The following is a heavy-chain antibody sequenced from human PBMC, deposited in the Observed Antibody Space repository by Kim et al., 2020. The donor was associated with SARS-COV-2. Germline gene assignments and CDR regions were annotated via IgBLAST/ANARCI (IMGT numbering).Heavy chain of an antibody. CDR3: VFRTSSGGWSIEKDP. Sequence: SETLSLICTVSGGSVVTGGYFWGWIRQPPGKVLEWIGSIQYGVNTYHNPSLKSRVTISADSSKNQFSLEMTSATAADTAFYYCVFRTSSGGWSIEKDPWG. J-gene: IGHJ5*02. CDR2: IQYGVNT. D-gene: IGHD6-19*01. V-gene: IGHV4-39*01. CDR1: GGSVVTGGYF.